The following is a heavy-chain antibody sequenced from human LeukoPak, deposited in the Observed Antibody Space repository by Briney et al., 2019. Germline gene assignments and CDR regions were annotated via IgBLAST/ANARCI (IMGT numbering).Heavy chain of an antibody. CDR3: ARDSGVLWFGEHNWFDP. Sequence: ASVKVSCKASGYTFTSYAMNWVRQAPGQGLEWTGWINTNTGNPTYAQGFTGRFVFSLDTSVSTAYLQISSLKAEDTAVYYCARDSGVLWFGEHNWFDPWGQGTLVTVSS. J-gene: IGHJ5*02. CDR2: INTNTGNP. D-gene: IGHD3-10*01. V-gene: IGHV7-4-1*02. CDR1: GYTFTSYA.